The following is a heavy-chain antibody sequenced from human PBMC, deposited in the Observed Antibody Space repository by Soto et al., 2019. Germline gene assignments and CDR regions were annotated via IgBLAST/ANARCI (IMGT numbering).Heavy chain of an antibody. CDR3: ARVVSPTYYDFWSGDGTPDY. CDR2: ISSSSSYI. CDR1: GFTFSSYS. J-gene: IGHJ4*02. D-gene: IGHD3-3*01. Sequence: EVQLVESGGGLVKPGGSLRLSCAASGFTFSSYSMNWVRQAPGKGLEWVSSISSSSSYIYYADSVKGRFTISRDNAKNSLYLQMNSLRAEDTAVYYCARVVSPTYYDFWSGDGTPDYWGQGTLVTVSS. V-gene: IGHV3-21*01.